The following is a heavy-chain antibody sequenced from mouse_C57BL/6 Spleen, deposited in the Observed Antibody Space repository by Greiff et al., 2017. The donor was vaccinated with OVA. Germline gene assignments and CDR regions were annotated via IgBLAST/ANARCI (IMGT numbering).Heavy chain of an antibody. D-gene: IGHD1-1*01. CDR3: ARRSLITTVDYFDY. CDR2: IYPGDGDT. J-gene: IGHJ2*01. CDR1: GYAFSSSW. Sequence: LVESGPELVKPGASVKISCKASGYAFSSSWMNWVKQRPGKGLEWIGRIYPGDGDTNYNGKFKGKATLTADKSSSTAYMQLSSLTSEDSAVYFCARRSLITTVDYFDYWGQGTTLTVSS. V-gene: IGHV1-82*01.